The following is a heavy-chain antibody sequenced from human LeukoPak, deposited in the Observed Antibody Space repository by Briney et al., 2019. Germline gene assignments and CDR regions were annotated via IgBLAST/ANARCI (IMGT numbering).Heavy chain of an antibody. CDR3: ARASRGIVVVTGTRTHYYYYYMDV. D-gene: IGHD2-21*02. J-gene: IGHJ6*03. CDR2: MNPNSGNT. V-gene: IGHV1-8*01. CDR1: GYTFTSYD. Sequence: GASVKVSCKASGYTFTSYDINWVRQATGQGLEWMGWMNPNSGNTGYAQKFQGRVTMTRNTSISTAYMGLSSLRSEDTAVYYCARASRGIVVVTGTRTHYYYYYMDVWGKGTTVTVSS.